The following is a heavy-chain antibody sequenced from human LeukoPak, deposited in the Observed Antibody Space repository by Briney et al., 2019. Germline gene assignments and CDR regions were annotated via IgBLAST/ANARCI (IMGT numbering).Heavy chain of an antibody. CDR3: ARGGLYGGNSERDFDY. Sequence: ASVKVSCKASGYTFTSYGISWVRQAPGQGLEWMGWINPNSGGTNYAQKFQGRVTMTRDTSISTAYMELSRLRSDDTAVYYCARGGLYGGNSERDFDYWGQGTLVAVSS. D-gene: IGHD4-23*01. CDR1: GYTFTSYG. V-gene: IGHV1-2*02. CDR2: INPNSGGT. J-gene: IGHJ4*02.